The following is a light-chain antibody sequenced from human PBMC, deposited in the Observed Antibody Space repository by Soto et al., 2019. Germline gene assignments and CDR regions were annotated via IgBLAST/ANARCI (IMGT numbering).Light chain of an antibody. CDR1: SSDVGSYNR. Sequence: QSALTQPPSVSGSPGQSVTISCTGTSSDVGSYNRVSWYQQPPGTAPKLMIYEVSNRPSGVPDRFSGSKSGNTASLTISGLQAGDGFDYSCSSYTSSSSPYV. V-gene: IGLV2-18*02. CDR2: EVS. CDR3: SSYTSSSSPYV. J-gene: IGLJ1*01.